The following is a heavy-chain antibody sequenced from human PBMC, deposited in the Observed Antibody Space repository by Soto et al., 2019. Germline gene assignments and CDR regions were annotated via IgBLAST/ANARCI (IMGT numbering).Heavy chain of an antibody. J-gene: IGHJ4*02. CDR1: GGSVSSVSYC. CDR2: IYYSGST. D-gene: IGHD3-3*01. V-gene: IGHV4-61*01. Sequence: SETLSLTCTVSGGSVSSVSYCWSWIRQPPGKGLEWIGDIYYSGSTNYNPSLKSRVTITVDTAKNQFSLKLSSVTAADTAVYYCASGLANCAFWSGYYLYSFDFWGQGTLVTVSS. CDR3: ASGLANCAFWSGYYLYSFDF.